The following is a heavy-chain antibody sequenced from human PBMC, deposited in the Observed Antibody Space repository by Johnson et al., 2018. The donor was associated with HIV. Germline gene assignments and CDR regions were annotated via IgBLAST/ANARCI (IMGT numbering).Heavy chain of an antibody. D-gene: IGHD3-10*01. J-gene: IGHJ3*02. CDR3: ARAPEVRGIDAFDI. CDR1: GFTLSHYW. Sequence: VQLVESGGGLVQPGGSLRLSCVPSGFTLSHYWMSWVRQSPGKGLEWVANINQDGSESYYVDSVKGRFTISRDNAENSLYLQMNILTVDDTAVYYCARAPEVRGIDAFDIWGQGTMVTV. V-gene: IGHV3-7*02. CDR2: INQDGSES.